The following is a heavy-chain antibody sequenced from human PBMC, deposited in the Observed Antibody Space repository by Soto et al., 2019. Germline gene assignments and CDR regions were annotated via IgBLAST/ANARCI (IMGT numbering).Heavy chain of an antibody. V-gene: IGHV1-2*04. CDR1: GYKFTDYY. CDR3: ARDPGIPGRYWYFDL. D-gene: IGHD1-20*01. Sequence: QVLLVQSGAEVKKPGASVKVSCKASGYKFTDYYIHGVRQAPGQGREWMGWVNPKRGDAVYAQKFQGWVTMTRDTATTTAYLEVNRLKSDDTAVYYCARDPGIPGRYWYFDLWGRGTLVTVSS. CDR2: VNPKRGDA. J-gene: IGHJ2*01.